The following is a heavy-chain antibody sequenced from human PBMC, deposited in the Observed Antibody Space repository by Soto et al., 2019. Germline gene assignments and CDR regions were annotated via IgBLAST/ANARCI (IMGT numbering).Heavy chain of an antibody. V-gene: IGHV3-30-3*01. CDR3: ARGVITFGGVIVYYFDY. D-gene: IGHD3-16*02. J-gene: IGHJ4*02. CDR1: GFTFSSYA. Sequence: QVQLVESGGGVVQPGRSLRLSCAASGFTFSSYAMHWVRQAPGKGLEWVAVISYDGSNKYYADSVKGRFTISRDNSKNTLYRQMNSLRAEDTAVYYCARGVITFGGVIVYYFDYWGQGTLVTVSS. CDR2: ISYDGSNK.